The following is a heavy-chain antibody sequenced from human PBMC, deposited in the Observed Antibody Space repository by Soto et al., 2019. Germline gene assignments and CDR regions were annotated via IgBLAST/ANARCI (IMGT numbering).Heavy chain of an antibody. J-gene: IGHJ4*02. CDR3: ARTDYYGSGSYWGY. Sequence: QVQLVQSGAEVKKPGSSVKVSCKASGGTFSSYTISWVRQAPGQGLEWMGRIIPILGIANYAQKFQGRVTSTADKSTSTAYMELSSLRSEDTAVYYCARTDYYGSGSYWGYWGQGTLVTVSS. CDR1: GGTFSSYT. V-gene: IGHV1-69*02. D-gene: IGHD3-10*01. CDR2: IIPILGIA.